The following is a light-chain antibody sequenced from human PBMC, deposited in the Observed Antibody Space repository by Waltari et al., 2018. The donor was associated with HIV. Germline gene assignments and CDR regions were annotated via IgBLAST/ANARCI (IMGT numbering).Light chain of an antibody. CDR3: SSYRTNNTIV. CDR1: TSAVVAYNR. Sequence: QSVLTQPPSVSASPGQSVNISCTGTTSAVVAYNRVSWYLQAPGPAPKVLIYEVKRRPSGVPDRFSGSKSGTTASLTISGLQADDEADYYCSSYRTNNTIVLGTGTKVTVL. CDR2: EVK. J-gene: IGLJ1*01. V-gene: IGLV2-18*02.